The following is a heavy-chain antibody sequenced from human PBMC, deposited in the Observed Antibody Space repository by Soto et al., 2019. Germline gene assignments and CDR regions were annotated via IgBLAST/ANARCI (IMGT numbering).Heavy chain of an antibody. J-gene: IGHJ6*02. CDR1: GFSLSTSGMC. V-gene: IGHV2-70*01. CDR3: ARIREYCTSTSCYGYYYYGMDV. D-gene: IGHD2-2*01. CDR2: IDWDDDK. Sequence: VSGPTLVNPTQPLTLTCTFSGFSLSTSGMCVSWIRQPPGKALEWLALIDWDDDKYYSTSLKTRLTISKDTSKNQVVLTMTNMDPVDTATYYCARIREYCTSTSCYGYYYYGMDVWGQGTTVTVYS.